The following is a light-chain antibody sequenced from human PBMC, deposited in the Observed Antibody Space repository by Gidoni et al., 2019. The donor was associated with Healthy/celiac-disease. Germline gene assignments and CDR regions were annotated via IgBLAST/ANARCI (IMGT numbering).Light chain of an antibody. CDR2: GAS. Sequence: EIVMTQSPATLSVSPGERATLSCRASQRVSSNLAWYQQKPGQAPRLLIYGASTRATASPARFSGSGSGTEFTLTISSLQSEDFAVYYCQQYNNWPPLTFGGGTKVEIK. V-gene: IGKV3-15*01. CDR1: QRVSSN. J-gene: IGKJ4*01. CDR3: QQYNNWPPLT.